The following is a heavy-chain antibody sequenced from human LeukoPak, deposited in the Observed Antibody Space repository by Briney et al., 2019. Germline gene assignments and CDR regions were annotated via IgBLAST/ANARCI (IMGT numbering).Heavy chain of an antibody. CDR3: ARDGRLGQAPWYLYYYYGMDV. D-gene: IGHD6-13*01. V-gene: IGHV1-18*04. CDR1: GYTFTSYG. J-gene: IGHJ6*04. CDR2: ISAYNGNT. Sequence: ASVKVSCKASGYTFTSYGISWVRQAPGQGLEWMGWISAYNGNTNYAQKLQGRVTMTTDTSTSTAYMELRSLRFDDTAVYYCARDGRLGQAPWYLYYYYGMDVWGKGTTVTVSS.